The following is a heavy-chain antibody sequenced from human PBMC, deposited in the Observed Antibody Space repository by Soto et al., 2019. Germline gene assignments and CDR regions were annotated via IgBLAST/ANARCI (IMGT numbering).Heavy chain of an antibody. V-gene: IGHV3-30-3*01. CDR1: GFTFSSYA. Sequence: GGSLRLSCAASGFTFSSYAMHWVRQAPGKGLEWVAVISYDGSNKYYADSVKGRFTISRDNSKNTLYLQMNSLRAEDTAVYYCARGSAIYSDYYYGMDVWGQGXTVTVSS. J-gene: IGHJ6*02. D-gene: IGHD5-12*01. CDR3: ARGSAIYSDYYYGMDV. CDR2: ISYDGSNK.